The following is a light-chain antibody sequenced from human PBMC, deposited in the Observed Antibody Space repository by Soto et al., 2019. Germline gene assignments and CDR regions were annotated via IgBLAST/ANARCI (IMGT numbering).Light chain of an antibody. V-gene: IGLV1-40*01. CDR2: GDS. CDR3: QSYDSSLSGWL. Sequence: QSVLTQPPSVSGAPGQRVTISCTGSSSNIGAGYNVHWYQRVPGTAPKLLIYGDSNRPSGVPDRFSGSKSGTSASLAITGLQAEDEADYYCQSYDSSLSGWLFGGGTELTVL. CDR1: SSNIGAGYN. J-gene: IGLJ3*02.